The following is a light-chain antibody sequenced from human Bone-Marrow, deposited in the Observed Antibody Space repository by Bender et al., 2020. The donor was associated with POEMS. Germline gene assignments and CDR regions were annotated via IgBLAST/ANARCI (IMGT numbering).Light chain of an antibody. CDR1: DLGDKY. CDR2: QDT. V-gene: IGLV3-1*01. CDR3: QAWDTYSVI. J-gene: IGLJ2*01. Sequence: SYEVTQPPSVSVSPGQTAGITCSGDDLGDKYVAWYQQKPGQSLVLVIYQDTKRPSGIPERFSGSNSGNTATLTISGTQAMDEADYYCQAWDTYSVIFGGGTKLTVL.